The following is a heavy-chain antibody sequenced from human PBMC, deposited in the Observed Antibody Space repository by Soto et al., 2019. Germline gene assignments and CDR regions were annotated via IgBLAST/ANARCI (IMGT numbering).Heavy chain of an antibody. Sequence: QVQLVESGGGVVQPGRSLRLSCAASGFPFTTYGMHWVREGPGKGLEWVAVISYEGTNKYYADSVKGRFTISRDNSKNTLYLQMNSLRPEDTALYYCVGGQYYFDSRGQGTLVTVSS. CDR3: VGGQYYFDS. CDR1: GFPFTTYG. J-gene: IGHJ4*02. V-gene: IGHV3-30*03. CDR2: ISYEGTNK. D-gene: IGHD3-10*01.